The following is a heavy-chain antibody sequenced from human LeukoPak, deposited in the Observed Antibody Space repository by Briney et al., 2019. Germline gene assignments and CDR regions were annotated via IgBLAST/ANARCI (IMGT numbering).Heavy chain of an antibody. CDR2: ISSRSRDI. Sequence: PGGSLRFSCAASGFTFSTYSMNWVRQAPGKGLEWVSSISSRSRDIYYADSVKGRFTISRDNAKNSLYLQMHSVRAEDTAVYYCAGDWTGYQYYFDSWGQGILVTVSS. V-gene: IGHV3-21*01. D-gene: IGHD3/OR15-3a*01. CDR3: AGDWTGYQYYFDS. J-gene: IGHJ4*02. CDR1: GFTFSTYS.